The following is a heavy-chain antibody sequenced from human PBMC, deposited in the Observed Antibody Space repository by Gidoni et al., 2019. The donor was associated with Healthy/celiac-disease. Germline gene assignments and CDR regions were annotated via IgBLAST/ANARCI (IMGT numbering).Heavy chain of an antibody. J-gene: IGHJ3*02. D-gene: IGHD3-3*01. V-gene: IGHV3-33*01. Sequence: QVQLVESGGGVVPPGRSLRLSCAASGFTFSSYGMHWVRQAPGKGLEWVAVIWYDGSNKYYADSVKGRFTISRDNSKNTLYLQMNSLRAEDTAVYYCASLGGWTDSDAFDIWGQGTMVTVSS. CDR2: IWYDGSNK. CDR1: GFTFSSYG. CDR3: ASLGGWTDSDAFDI.